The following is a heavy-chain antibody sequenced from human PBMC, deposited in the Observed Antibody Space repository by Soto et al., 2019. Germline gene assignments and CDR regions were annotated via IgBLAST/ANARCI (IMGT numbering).Heavy chain of an antibody. CDR2: GYYSGST. V-gene: IGHV4-30-4*01. CDR1: GDSISRGDSY. Sequence: PSETLSLTCAVSGDSISRGDSYWCWIRQSPGKGLEWIGYGYYSGSTFYNPSLESRLSISVDTSKNQFSLRLNSVTAADAGVYYCARDRSGPGTQLWSDFGGQGTLATVSS. J-gene: IGHJ4*02. CDR3: ARDRSGPGTQLWSDF. D-gene: IGHD5-18*01.